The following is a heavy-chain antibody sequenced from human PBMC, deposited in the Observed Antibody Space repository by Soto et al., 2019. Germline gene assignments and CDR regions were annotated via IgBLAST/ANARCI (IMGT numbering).Heavy chain of an antibody. Sequence: SVTVSCKASGGTFSSYAISWVRQAPGQGLEWMGGIIPIFGTANYAQKFQGRVTITTDESTSTAYMELSSLRSEETAVYYCARVGYSGYFDYWGQGTLVTVSS. J-gene: IGHJ4*02. D-gene: IGHD5-12*01. V-gene: IGHV1-69*05. CDR2: IIPIFGTA. CDR1: GGTFSSYA. CDR3: ARVGYSGYFDY.